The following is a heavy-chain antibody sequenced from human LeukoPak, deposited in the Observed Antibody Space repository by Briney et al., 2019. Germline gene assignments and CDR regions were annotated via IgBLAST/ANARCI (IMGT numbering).Heavy chain of an antibody. CDR2: INNVGTST. D-gene: IGHD2-21*01. V-gene: IGHV3-74*01. CDR1: GFSFRNYW. CDR3: GRDLWLGDY. Sequence: GGSLRLSCVASGFSFRNYWMYWVRQAPGKGLVWLSHINNVGTSTNYADSVKGRFTVSRDNAKKTVYLQMNTLRVEDTAVYYYGRDLWLGDYWGQGTLVTVSS. J-gene: IGHJ4*02.